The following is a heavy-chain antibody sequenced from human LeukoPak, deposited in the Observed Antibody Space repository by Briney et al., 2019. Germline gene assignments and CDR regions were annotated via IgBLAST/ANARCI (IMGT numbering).Heavy chain of an antibody. J-gene: IGHJ5*02. CDR2: INHSGSN. D-gene: IGHD2/OR15-2a*01. CDR1: GGSFSGYY. CDR3: ARGSKFDN. Sequence: PSETLSLTCAVYGGSFSGYYWSWIRQPPGKGLEWIGEINHSGSNNYNASLKSRVTISVDTSKNQFSLKLSSVTAEDTAVYYCARGSKFDNWGQGTLVTVSS. V-gene: IGHV4-34*01.